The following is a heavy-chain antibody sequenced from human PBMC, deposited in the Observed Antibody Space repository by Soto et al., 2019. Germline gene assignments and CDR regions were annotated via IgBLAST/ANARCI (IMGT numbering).Heavy chain of an antibody. CDR3: ARVSCSSIWCVTQFDN. CDR1: RFNFGFYA. J-gene: IGHJ4*02. Sequence: VGSLGPSCAYSRFNFGFYAMHWVRQTPGKGLEWVGVITFDGNNIYYADSVRGRVTISRDSSSSMLYLQMNNLRSEDSAIYYCARVSCSSIWCVTQFDNWGQGTLVTVSS. CDR2: ITFDGNNI. D-gene: IGHD2-2*01. V-gene: IGHV3-30-3*01.